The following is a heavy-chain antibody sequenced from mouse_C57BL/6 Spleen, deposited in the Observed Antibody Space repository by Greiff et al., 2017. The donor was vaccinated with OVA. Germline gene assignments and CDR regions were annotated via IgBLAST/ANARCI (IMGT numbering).Heavy chain of an antibody. V-gene: IGHV14-4*01. D-gene: IGHD2-3*01. J-gene: IGHJ3*01. CDR2: IDPENGDT. Sequence: EVQLQQSGAELVRPGASVKLSCTASGLNIKDDYMHWVKQRPEQGLEWIGWIDPENGDTEYASKFQGKATITADTSSNTAYLQLSSLTSEDTAVYYCTSGYYSAWFAYWGQGTLVTVSA. CDR1: GLNIKDDY. CDR3: TSGYYSAWFAY.